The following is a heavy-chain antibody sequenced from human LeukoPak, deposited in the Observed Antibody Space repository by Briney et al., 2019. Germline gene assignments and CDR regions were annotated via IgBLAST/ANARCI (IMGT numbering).Heavy chain of an antibody. D-gene: IGHD6-13*01. Sequence: PGGSLTLSCAASGFTFSGYSMNWVRQAPGKGLEWVSSISSSSSYIYYADSVKGRFTISRDNANNSLYLQMNSLRAEDTAVYYCARDPHEAGISDYWGQGTLVTVSS. CDR2: ISSSSSYI. J-gene: IGHJ4*02. CDR3: ARDPHEAGISDY. V-gene: IGHV3-21*01. CDR1: GFTFSGYS.